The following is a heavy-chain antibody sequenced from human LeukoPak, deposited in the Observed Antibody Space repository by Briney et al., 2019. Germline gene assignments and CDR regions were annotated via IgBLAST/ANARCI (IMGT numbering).Heavy chain of an antibody. V-gene: IGHV4-34*01. CDR1: GGSFSGYY. Sequence: SETLSLTCAVYGGSFSGYYWSWIRQPPGKGLEWIGEINHSGSTNYNPSLKSRVTISVDTSKNQFSLKLSSVTAADTAVYYCARSGDFWSGYSRSYYYYMDVWGKGTTVTVSS. CDR2: INHSGST. J-gene: IGHJ6*03. CDR3: ARSGDFWSGYSRSYYYYMDV. D-gene: IGHD3-3*01.